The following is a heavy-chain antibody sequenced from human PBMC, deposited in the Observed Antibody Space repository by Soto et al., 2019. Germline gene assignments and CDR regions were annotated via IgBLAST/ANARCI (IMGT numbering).Heavy chain of an antibody. J-gene: IGHJ4*02. Sequence: QMQLVQSGPEVKKPGTSVKVSCKASGFTFTSSAMQWVRQARGQRLEWIGWIVVGSGNTNYAQKSPERATMTRDMSTSTVYMELSSLRSEDTAVYYCAGDSPNWNDNYWGQGTLVTVSS. V-gene: IGHV1-58*02. D-gene: IGHD1-20*01. CDR2: IVVGSGNT. CDR1: GFTFTSSA. CDR3: AGDSPNWNDNY.